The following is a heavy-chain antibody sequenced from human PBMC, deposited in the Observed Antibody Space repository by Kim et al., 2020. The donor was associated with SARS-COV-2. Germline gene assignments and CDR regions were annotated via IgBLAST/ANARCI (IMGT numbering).Heavy chain of an antibody. V-gene: IGHV5-51*01. J-gene: IGHJ3*02. Sequence: GESLKISCKGSGYSFTSYWIGWVRQMPGKGLEWMGIIYPGDSDTRYSPSFQGQVPISADKSISTAYLRWSSLKASDTAMYYCARLKRITIFGVVIEGPFDIWGQGTMVTVSS. CDR2: IYPGDSDT. D-gene: IGHD3-3*01. CDR1: GYSFTSYW. CDR3: ARLKRITIFGVVIEGPFDI.